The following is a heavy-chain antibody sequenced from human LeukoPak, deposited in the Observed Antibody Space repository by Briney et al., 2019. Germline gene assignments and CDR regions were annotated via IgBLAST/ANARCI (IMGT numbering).Heavy chain of an antibody. Sequence: GGSLRLSCAASGFTFSSYAMSWVRQAPGKGLGWVSAISGSGGSTYYADSVKGRFTISRDNSKNTLYLQMNSLRAEDTAVYYCAKAPQSKIFGVVIRNYYYMDVWGKGTTVTVSS. CDR3: AKAPQSKIFGVVIRNYYYMDV. V-gene: IGHV3-23*01. CDR1: GFTFSSYA. D-gene: IGHD3-3*01. CDR2: ISGSGGST. J-gene: IGHJ6*03.